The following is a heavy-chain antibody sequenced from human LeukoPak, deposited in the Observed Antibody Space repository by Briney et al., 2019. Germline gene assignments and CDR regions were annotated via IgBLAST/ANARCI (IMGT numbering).Heavy chain of an antibody. D-gene: IGHD3-3*01. V-gene: IGHV4-61*02. CDR3: ARSMDFWSGFDY. CDR1: GGSISSGSYY. J-gene: IGHJ4*02. CDR2: IYTSGST. Sequence: PSETLSLTCTVSGGSISSGSYYWSWIRQPAGKGLEWIGRIYTSGSTNYNPSLKSRVTISVDTSKNQFSLKLSSVTAADTAVYYCARSMDFWSGFDYWGQGTLVTVSS.